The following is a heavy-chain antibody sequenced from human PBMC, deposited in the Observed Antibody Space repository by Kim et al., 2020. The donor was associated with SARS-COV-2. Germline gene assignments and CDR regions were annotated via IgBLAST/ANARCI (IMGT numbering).Heavy chain of an antibody. Sequence: SETLSLTCTVSGGSISSYYWSWIRQPPGKGLEWIGYIYYSGSTNYNPSLKSRVTISVDTSKNQFSLKLSSVTAADTAVYYCARVPVYYDFWSALTPGYGMDVWGQGTTVTVSS. J-gene: IGHJ6*02. V-gene: IGHV4-59*13. CDR2: IYYSGST. D-gene: IGHD3-3*01. CDR1: GGSISSYY. CDR3: ARVPVYYDFWSALTPGYGMDV.